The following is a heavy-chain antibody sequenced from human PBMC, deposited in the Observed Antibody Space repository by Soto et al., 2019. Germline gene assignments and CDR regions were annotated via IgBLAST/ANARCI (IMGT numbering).Heavy chain of an antibody. J-gene: IGHJ6*04. Sequence: EVQLVESGGGLVQPGGSLRLSCAASGFTFSDHYMDWVRQAPGEGLEWVGRIKNKANSYTTEYAASVEDRFTISRDDSRNSLFLQMNGLKTEDTAVYYCTRVKLCGSAGCHQVLDVWGKGTTVTVSS. CDR2: IKNKANSYTT. CDR3: TRVKLCGSAGCHQVLDV. V-gene: IGHV3-72*01. D-gene: IGHD2-2*01. CDR1: GFTFSDHY.